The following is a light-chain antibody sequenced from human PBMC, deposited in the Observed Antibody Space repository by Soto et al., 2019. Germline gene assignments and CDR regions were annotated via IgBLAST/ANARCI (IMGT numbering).Light chain of an antibody. V-gene: IGKV1-5*03. CDR3: QHYNSYSEA. Sequence: IPITQLASTLSGSVGDRGAMTWRASQTISSWSAWYQQKPGKAPKLLIYKASTLKSGVPSRFSGSGSGTEFTLTISSLQPDDFATYYCQHYNSYSEAFGQGTKVDI. CDR2: KAS. CDR1: QTISSW. J-gene: IGKJ1*01.